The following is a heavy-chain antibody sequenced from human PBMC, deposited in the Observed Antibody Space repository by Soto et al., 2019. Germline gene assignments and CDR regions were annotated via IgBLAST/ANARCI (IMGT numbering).Heavy chain of an antibody. CDR2: IDTAGGGT. D-gene: IGHD2-21*01. J-gene: IGHJ5*02. V-gene: IGHV3-74*01. Sequence: DVQLVESGGGLVQPGGSLRVSCAASGFTLGSHRIHWVRQPPGKGLEWVSRIDTAGGGTSYEDSVKGRFTISTDNAKNTVYLQMNGLRAEDTAVYYCATVIDLWGQGTLVTVSS. CDR3: ATVIDL. CDR1: GFTLGSHR.